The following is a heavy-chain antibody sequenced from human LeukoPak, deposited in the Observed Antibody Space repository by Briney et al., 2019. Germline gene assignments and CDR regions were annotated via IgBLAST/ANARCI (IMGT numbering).Heavy chain of an antibody. D-gene: IGHD3-22*01. CDR1: GYIFTSYG. Sequence: ASVKVSCKASGYIFTSYGISWVRQAPGQGLEWMGVMNPSGGTSSAQRFQGRVALTRDMSTSTIYMELSSLSFDDTAVYYCATYYGSRGDFDFWGQGTLVTVSS. CDR2: MNPSGGT. V-gene: IGHV1-46*01. CDR3: ATYYGSRGDFDF. J-gene: IGHJ4*02.